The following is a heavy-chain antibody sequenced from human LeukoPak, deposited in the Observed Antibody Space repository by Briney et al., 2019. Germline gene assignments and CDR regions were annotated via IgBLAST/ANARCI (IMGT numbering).Heavy chain of an antibody. Sequence: SETLSLTCTVSGGSISSYYWSWIRQPPGKGLEWIGYIYYSGSTNYNPSLKSRVTVSVDTSKNQFSLKLSSVTAADTAVYYCTRHKRYYYDSSGYSLAYWGQGTLVTVSS. D-gene: IGHD3-22*01. V-gene: IGHV4-59*08. J-gene: IGHJ4*02. CDR1: GGSISSYY. CDR3: TRHKRYYYDSSGYSLAY. CDR2: IYYSGST.